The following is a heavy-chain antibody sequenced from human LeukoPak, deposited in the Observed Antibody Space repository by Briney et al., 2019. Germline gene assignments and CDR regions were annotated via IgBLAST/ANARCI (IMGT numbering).Heavy chain of an antibody. Sequence: PGGSLRLSCAASGFTFSSYSMNWVSQAPGKGLEWVSSISSSSSYIYYADSVKGRFTISRDNAKNSLYLQMNSLRAEDTAVYYCARDMLLYDFWGGGADYWGQGTLVTVSS. V-gene: IGHV3-21*01. J-gene: IGHJ4*02. CDR3: ARDMLLYDFWGGGADY. CDR1: GFTFSSYS. D-gene: IGHD3-3*01. CDR2: ISSSSSYI.